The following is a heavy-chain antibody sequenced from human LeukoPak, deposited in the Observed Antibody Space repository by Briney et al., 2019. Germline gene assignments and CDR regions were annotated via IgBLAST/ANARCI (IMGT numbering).Heavy chain of an antibody. D-gene: IGHD1-26*01. J-gene: IGHJ2*01. CDR1: GFTFSMSW. Sequence: GGSLRLSCAASGFTFSMSWMHWVRQAPGKGLAWVSHINSDGRSTDYADSVRGRFTISRDNAKNSLYLQMNSLRAEDTAVYYCVTTWGAHYWYFDLWGRGALVTVSS. V-gene: IGHV3-74*01. CDR3: VTTWGAHYWYFDL. CDR2: INSDGRST.